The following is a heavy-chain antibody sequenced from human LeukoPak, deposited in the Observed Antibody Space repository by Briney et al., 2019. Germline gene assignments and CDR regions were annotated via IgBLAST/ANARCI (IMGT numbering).Heavy chain of an antibody. D-gene: IGHD2-15*01. CDR2: INHSGST. V-gene: IGHV4-34*01. Sequence: SETLSLTCAVYGGSFSGYYWSWIRQPPGKGLEWIGEINHSGSTNYNPSLKSRVTISVDTSKNQFSLKLSSVTAADTAVYYCASYCSGGSCYGDAFDIWGQGTMVTVSS. J-gene: IGHJ3*02. CDR3: ASYCSGGSCYGDAFDI. CDR1: GGSFSGYY.